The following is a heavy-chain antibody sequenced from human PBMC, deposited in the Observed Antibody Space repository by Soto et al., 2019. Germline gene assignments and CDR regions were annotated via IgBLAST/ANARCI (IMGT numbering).Heavy chain of an antibody. J-gene: IGHJ4*02. CDR1: GFTFSNFA. CDR3: AKGKTSGWYYFDY. V-gene: IGHV3-23*01. CDR2: ISASGRDI. Sequence: LRLSCAASGFTFSNFAMSWVRQAPGRGLEWVSGISASGRDIHYADSVKDRFTVSRDNSKNTLYLQMNSLRAEDTAIYYCAKGKTSGWYYFDYWGQGALVTVSS. D-gene: IGHD6-19*01.